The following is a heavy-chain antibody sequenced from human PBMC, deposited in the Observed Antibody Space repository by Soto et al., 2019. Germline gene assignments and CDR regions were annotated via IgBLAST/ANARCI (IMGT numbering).Heavy chain of an antibody. J-gene: IGHJ4*02. V-gene: IGHV3-23*01. D-gene: IGHD2-15*01. CDR3: ASGGSCYSRYCYFDY. CDR2: ISGSGGST. CDR1: GFTFSSYA. Sequence: GGSLRLSCAASGFTFSSYAMSWVRQAPGKGLEWVSAISGSGGSTYYADSVKGRFTISRDNSKNTLYLQMNSLRAEDTAVYYCASGGSCYSRYCYFDYWGQGTLVTVSS.